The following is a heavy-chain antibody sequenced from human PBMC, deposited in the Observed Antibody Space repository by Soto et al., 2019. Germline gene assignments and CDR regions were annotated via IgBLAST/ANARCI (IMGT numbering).Heavy chain of an antibody. J-gene: IGHJ4*02. CDR2: ISYDGSNK. CDR1: GFTFSSYG. D-gene: IGHD3-3*02. Sequence: GGSLRLSCAASGFTFSSYGMHWVRQAPGKGLEWVAVISYDGSNKYYADSVKGRFTISRDNSKNTLYLQMNSLRAEDTAVYYCAKDGEPLRIFGVVITSFFDYWGQGTLVTVSS. CDR3: AKDGEPLRIFGVVITSFFDY. V-gene: IGHV3-30*18.